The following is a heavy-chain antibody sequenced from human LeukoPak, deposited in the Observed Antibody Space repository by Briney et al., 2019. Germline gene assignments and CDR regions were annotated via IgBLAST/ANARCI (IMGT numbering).Heavy chain of an antibody. CDR3: ARSYYDNSPYKRKFDY. J-gene: IGHJ4*02. D-gene: IGHD3-22*01. Sequence: GGSLRLSCAASGFTFSTYDMNWVRQAPGKGLEWVSFISSSSAYIYYTELVKGRFTISRDNAKNSLYLQLNSLRADGTALYYCARSYYDNSPYKRKFDYWGQGSLVTVSS. CDR1: GFTFSTYD. CDR2: ISSSSAYI. V-gene: IGHV3-21*01.